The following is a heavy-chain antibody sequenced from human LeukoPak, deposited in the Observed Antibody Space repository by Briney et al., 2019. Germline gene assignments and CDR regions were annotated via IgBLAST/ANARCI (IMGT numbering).Heavy chain of an antibody. V-gene: IGHV4-34*01. CDR1: GGSFSGYY. CDR2: INHSGST. CDR3: ARRSRSWNLESAFDI. J-gene: IGHJ3*02. D-gene: IGHD6-13*01. Sequence: SETLSLTCAVYGGSFSGYYWSWIRQPPGKGLGWIGEINHSGSTNYNPSLKSRVTISVDTSKNQFSLKLSSVTAADTAVYYCARRSRSWNLESAFDIWGQGTMVTVSS.